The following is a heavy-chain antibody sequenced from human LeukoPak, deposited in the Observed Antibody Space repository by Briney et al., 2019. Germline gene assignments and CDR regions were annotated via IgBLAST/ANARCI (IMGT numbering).Heavy chain of an antibody. V-gene: IGHV4-59*01. CDR1: GGSISSYY. CDR3: ARVKQQLARWDYYYGMDV. J-gene: IGHJ6*02. D-gene: IGHD6-13*01. Sequence: PSETLSLTCTVSGGSISSYYWSWIRQPPGKGLEWIGYIYYSGSTNYNPSLKSRVTISVDTSKNQFSLKLSSVTAADTAVYYCARVKQQLARWDYYYGMDVWGQGTTVTVSS. CDR2: IYYSGST.